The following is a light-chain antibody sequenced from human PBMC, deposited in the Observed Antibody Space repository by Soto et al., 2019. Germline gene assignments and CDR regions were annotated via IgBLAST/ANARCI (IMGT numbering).Light chain of an antibody. V-gene: IGKV3-15*01. CDR1: QSVSSN. CDR2: GAS. J-gene: IGKJ1*01. Sequence: EIVMTQSPVTLSVSPGERATLSGRASQSVSSNLVWYQQKPGQAPRLLIYGASTRATGIPARFSGSGSGTEFTLTISSLQSEDFAVYYCQQYKNWPRTFGHGTKVEIK. CDR3: QQYKNWPRT.